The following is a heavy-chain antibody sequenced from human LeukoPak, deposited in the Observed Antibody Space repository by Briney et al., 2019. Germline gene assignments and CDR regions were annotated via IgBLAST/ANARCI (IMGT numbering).Heavy chain of an antibody. D-gene: IGHD3-10*01. Sequence: GALRLSCAASGFPVSSNYMSWVRQAPGKGLEWVSVIYSGGSTYYADSVKGRFTISRDNSKNTLYLQMNSLRAEDTAVYYCARGVDTYGSGSYYKSRGSFDYWGQGTLVTVSS. J-gene: IGHJ4*02. CDR2: IYSGGST. CDR1: GFPVSSNY. CDR3: ARGVDTYGSGSYYKSRGSFDY. V-gene: IGHV3-66*01.